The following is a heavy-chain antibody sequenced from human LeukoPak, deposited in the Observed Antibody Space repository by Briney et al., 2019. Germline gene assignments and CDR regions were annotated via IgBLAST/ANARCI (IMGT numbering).Heavy chain of an antibody. CDR2: MSYDGSNK. CDR3: AASPSVAGSDY. J-gene: IGHJ4*02. D-gene: IGHD6-19*01. V-gene: IGHV3-30*03. CDR1: GFTFSSSV. Sequence: GGSLRLSCAASGFTFSSSVMYWVRQAPGKGLEWVARMSYDGSNKYYADSVKGRFTISRDNSKNTLYLQMNSLRVEDTAVYYCAASPSVAGSDYWGQGTLVTVSS.